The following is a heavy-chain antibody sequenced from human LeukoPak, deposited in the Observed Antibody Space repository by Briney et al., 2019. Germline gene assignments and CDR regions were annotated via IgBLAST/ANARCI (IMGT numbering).Heavy chain of an antibody. CDR3: ARDLGFGEYYFDY. CDR2: ISSSSSYI. D-gene: IGHD3-10*01. V-gene: IGHV3-21*01. Sequence: PGGFLRLSCAASGFTFSSYSMNWVRQAPGKGLEWVSSISSSSSYIYYADSVKGRFTISRDNAKNSLYLQMNSLRAEDTAVYYCARDLGFGEYYFDYWGQGTLVTVSS. J-gene: IGHJ4*02. CDR1: GFTFSSYS.